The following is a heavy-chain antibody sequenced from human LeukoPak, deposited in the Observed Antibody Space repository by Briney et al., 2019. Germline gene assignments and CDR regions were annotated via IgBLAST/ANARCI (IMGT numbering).Heavy chain of an antibody. D-gene: IGHD6-13*01. V-gene: IGHV1-3*01. CDR3: ARDRGPPPPAAGELGFDY. CDR2: INAGNGNT. Sequence: ASVKVSCKASGYTFTSYAMHWVRQAPGQRLEWMGWINAGNGNTKYSQKFQGRVTITRDTSASTAYMELSSLRSEDTAVYYCARDRGPPPPAAGELGFDYWGQGTLVTVSS. J-gene: IGHJ4*02. CDR1: GYTFTSYA.